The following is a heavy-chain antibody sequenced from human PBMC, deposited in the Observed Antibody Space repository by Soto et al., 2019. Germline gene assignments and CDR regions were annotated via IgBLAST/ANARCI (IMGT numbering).Heavy chain of an antibody. D-gene: IGHD2-15*01. CDR1: GGTFSSYA. V-gene: IGHV1-69*13. CDR3: AREFSDCSGGSCPYYYYYGMDV. CDR2: IIPIFGTA. Sequence: ASVKVSCKASGGTFSSYAISWVRQAPGQGLEWMGGIIPIFGTANYAQKFQGRVTITADESTSTAYMELSSLRSEDTAVYYCAREFSDCSGGSCPYYYYYGMDVWGQGTTVTVSS. J-gene: IGHJ6*02.